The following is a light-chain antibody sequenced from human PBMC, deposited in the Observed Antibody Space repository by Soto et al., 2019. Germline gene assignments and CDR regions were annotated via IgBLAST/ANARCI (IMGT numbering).Light chain of an antibody. CDR1: QGISSN. CDR3: QQFNSYPIT. V-gene: IGKV1-9*01. J-gene: IGKJ5*01. Sequence: DIQLTQSPSFLSASVGDRVTITCRASQGISSNLAWYQQKPGKAPKLLIYAASTLQSGVPSRFSGSGSGTEFTLTISSXQPEDFATYYCQQFNSYPITFGQGTRLETK. CDR2: AAS.